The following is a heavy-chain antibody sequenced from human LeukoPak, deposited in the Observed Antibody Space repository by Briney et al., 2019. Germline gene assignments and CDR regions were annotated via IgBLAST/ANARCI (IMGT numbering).Heavy chain of an antibody. D-gene: IGHD2-2*01. CDR2: ISSSSSTI. J-gene: IGHJ4*02. Sequence: GGSLRLSCAASGFTFSSYSMNWVRQAPGKGLEWVSYISSSSSTIYYADSVKGRFTISRDNAKNSLYLQMNSLRAEDTAVYYCARAGYCSSTSCSDYWGQGTLVTVSS. V-gene: IGHV3-48*01. CDR3: ARAGYCSSTSCSDY. CDR1: GFTFSSYS.